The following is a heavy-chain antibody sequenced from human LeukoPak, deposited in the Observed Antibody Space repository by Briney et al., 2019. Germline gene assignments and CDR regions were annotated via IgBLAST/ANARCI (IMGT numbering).Heavy chain of an antibody. V-gene: IGHV4-59*01. J-gene: IGHJ4*02. CDR3: ARNSGYDFDLNRRGPQYYFDY. CDR2: IYYSGST. CDR1: GGSISSYY. D-gene: IGHD5-12*01. Sequence: PSETLSLTCTVSGGSISSYYWSWIRQPPGKGLEWIGYIYYSGSTNYNPSLKSRVTISVDTSKSQFSLKLSSVTAADTAVYYCARNSGYDFDLNRRGPQYYFDYWGQGTLVTVSS.